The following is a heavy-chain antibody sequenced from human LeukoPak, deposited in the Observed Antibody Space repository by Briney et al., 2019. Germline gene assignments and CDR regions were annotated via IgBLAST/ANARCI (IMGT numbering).Heavy chain of an antibody. Sequence: GGSLRLSCAASGFTFSSYWMSWVRQAPGKGLEWVANIKQDGSEKYYVDSVKGRFTISRDNAKNSLYQQMNSLRAEDTAVYYCAREVQLLWYYYYMDVWGKGTTVTVSS. CDR2: IKQDGSEK. V-gene: IGHV3-7*01. CDR3: AREVQLLWYYYYMDV. D-gene: IGHD2-2*01. J-gene: IGHJ6*03. CDR1: GFTFSSYW.